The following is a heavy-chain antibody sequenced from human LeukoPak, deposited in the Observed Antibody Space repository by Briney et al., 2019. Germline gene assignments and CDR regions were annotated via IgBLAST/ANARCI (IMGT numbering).Heavy chain of an antibody. V-gene: IGHV4-34*01. CDR1: GGSFSGYY. J-gene: IGHJ4*02. Sequence: SETLSLTCAVYGGSFSGYYWSWIRQPPGKGLEWIGEINHSGSTNYNPSLKSRVTISVDTSKNQFSLKLSSVTAADTAVYYCARESALDGRGHFDYWGQGTLVTVSS. CDR2: INHSGST. CDR3: ARESALDGRGHFDY.